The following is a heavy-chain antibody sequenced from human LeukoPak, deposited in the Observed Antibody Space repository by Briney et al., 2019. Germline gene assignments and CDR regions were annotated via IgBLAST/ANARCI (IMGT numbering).Heavy chain of an antibody. J-gene: IGHJ5*02. V-gene: IGHV3-23*01. CDR1: GFIFNNYG. CDR2: ISSDGGGT. Sequence: GGSLRLSCAASGFIFNNYGLIWVRQAPGKGLEWVSAISSDGGGTNYADFVKGRFTISRDNSKNTLFLQMNSLRAEDTALYYCAKGSSGYFVDLWGQGTLVTVSS. D-gene: IGHD3-22*01. CDR3: AKGSSGYFVDL.